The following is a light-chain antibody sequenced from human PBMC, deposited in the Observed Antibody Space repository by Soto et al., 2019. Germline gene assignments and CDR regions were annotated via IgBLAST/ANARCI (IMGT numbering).Light chain of an antibody. CDR3: QHRSSWPLT. Sequence: VLTQSPATLSLSPGERATLSCGASQSVSSYLAWYQQKPGQAPRLLIYDASNRATGIPARFSGSGSGTDFTLTISSLEPEDFAVYYCQHRSSWPLTFGGGTKVEIK. V-gene: IGKV3-11*01. J-gene: IGKJ4*01. CDR1: QSVSSY. CDR2: DAS.